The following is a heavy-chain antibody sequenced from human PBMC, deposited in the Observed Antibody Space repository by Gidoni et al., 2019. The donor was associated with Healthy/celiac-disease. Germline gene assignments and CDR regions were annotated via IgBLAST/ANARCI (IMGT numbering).Heavy chain of an antibody. J-gene: IGHJ4*02. D-gene: IGHD3-10*01. V-gene: IGHV4-34*01. CDR2: INHSGST. Sequence: QVQLQQCGAGLLKPSEPLSLPCAVYGGSFSGYYWSWLRQPPGKGLEWIGEINHSGSTNYNPSLKSRVTIGVDTSKNQFALKLSSVTAADTAVDYCARSYRRGSGDSGSFGYWGQGTLVTVSS. CDR1: GGSFSGYY. CDR3: ARSYRRGSGDSGSFGY.